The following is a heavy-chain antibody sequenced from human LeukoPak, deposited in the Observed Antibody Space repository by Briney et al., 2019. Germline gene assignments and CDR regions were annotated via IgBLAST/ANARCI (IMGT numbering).Heavy chain of an antibody. D-gene: IGHD1-1*01. V-gene: IGHV4-34*01. CDR3: ARGPLAHYFDY. J-gene: IGHJ4*02. CDR2: INHSGST. Sequence: SETLSLTCAVYGGSFSGYYWSWIRQPPGKGLEWIGEINHSGSTNYNPSLKSRVTISVDTSKNQFSLKPSSVTAADTAVYYCARGPLAHYFDYWGQGTLVTVSS. CDR1: GGSFSGYY.